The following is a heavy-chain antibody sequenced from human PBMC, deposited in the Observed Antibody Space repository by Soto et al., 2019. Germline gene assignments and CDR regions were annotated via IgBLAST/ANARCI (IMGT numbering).Heavy chain of an antibody. J-gene: IGHJ3*02. Sequence: ASETLSLTCTVSGGSIASGGYYWSWFRQHPGKGLEWIGYINYSGNTYYNPSLKSRVTISVDTSKSQFSLKLSSVTAADTAVYYCASYCSSTSCYFDGAFDIWGQGTMVTVSS. CDR3: ASYCSSTSCYFDGAFDI. D-gene: IGHD2-2*01. V-gene: IGHV4-31*03. CDR1: GGSIASGGYY. CDR2: INYSGNT.